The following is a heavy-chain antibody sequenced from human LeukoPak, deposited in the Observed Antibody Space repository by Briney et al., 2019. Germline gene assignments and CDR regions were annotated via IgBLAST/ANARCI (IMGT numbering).Heavy chain of an antibody. CDR2: SSGSGGTK. V-gene: IGHV3-23*01. CDR1: GFTFSDYA. Sequence: PGGSLRLPCAPSGFTFSDYAMTGARHARGKGLESVSDSSGSGGTKYYAESVKGRFTISRDNSKNTLYLQMNSLRAEDTAVYYCATFNRGGDSSRGHYWGQGTLVTVSS. D-gene: IGHD6-13*01. J-gene: IGHJ4*02. CDR3: ATFNRGGDSSRGHY.